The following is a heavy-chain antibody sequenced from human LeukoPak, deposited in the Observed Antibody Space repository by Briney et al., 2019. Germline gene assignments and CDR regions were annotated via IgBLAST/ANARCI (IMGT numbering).Heavy chain of an antibody. CDR2: IYAIETT. Sequence: SETLSLTCSVSGASISTYYWSWIRQPAGKGLEWIGRIYAIETTNYNPSLKSRVTMSVDTSKNHFSLTLSSVTAADTAVYYCARHVQDLAIKVWGHGTTVTVSS. V-gene: IGHV4-4*07. D-gene: IGHD2-2*01. J-gene: IGHJ6*02. CDR1: GASISTYY. CDR3: ARHVQDLAIKV.